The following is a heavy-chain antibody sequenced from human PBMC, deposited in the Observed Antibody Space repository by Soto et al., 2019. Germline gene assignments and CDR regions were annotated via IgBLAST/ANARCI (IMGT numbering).Heavy chain of an antibody. V-gene: IGHV4-30-4*01. CDR1: AGSISSGDYY. J-gene: IGHJ6*02. CDR3: ARALIQLWPHYYYGMDV. CDR2: VYYSGNT. Sequence: SETLSLTCTVSAGSISSGDYYWSWIRQPPGKGLEWIGYVYYSGNTYYNPSLKSRVNILVDTSKNQFSLRVSFVTAADTAVYYCARALIQLWPHYYYGMDVWGQGTTVTVSS. D-gene: IGHD5-18*01.